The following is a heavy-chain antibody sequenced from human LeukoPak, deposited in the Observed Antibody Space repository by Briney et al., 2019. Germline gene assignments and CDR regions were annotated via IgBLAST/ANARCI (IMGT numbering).Heavy chain of an antibody. J-gene: IGHJ1*01. CDR1: GFTFKNYA. Sequence: PGGSLRLSCAASGFTFKNYAMTWVRQAPGKGLEWVSRTSGSGDIRLYADSVKGRFTISRTNSENRLYLQMNSLRADDSGVYYCANYRSGGGYYSGLEHWGQGTQVTVPS. D-gene: IGHD2-15*01. CDR2: TSGSGDIR. V-gene: IGHV3-23*01. CDR3: ANYRSGGGYYSGLEH.